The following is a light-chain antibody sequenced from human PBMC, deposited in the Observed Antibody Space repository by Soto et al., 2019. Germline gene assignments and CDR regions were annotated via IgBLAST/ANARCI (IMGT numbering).Light chain of an antibody. CDR2: WAS. J-gene: IGKJ1*01. CDR3: QQYHTHPRT. CDR1: QSVLYSSNNKNY. Sequence: DIVMTQSPDSLAVSLGERATINCKSSQSVLYSSNNKNYLAWYQQKPGQPPKLLIYWASTRESGVPDRFTGSGSGTDFTLTINSLQAEDVAVYYCQQYHTHPRTCGQGTKVEIK. V-gene: IGKV4-1*01.